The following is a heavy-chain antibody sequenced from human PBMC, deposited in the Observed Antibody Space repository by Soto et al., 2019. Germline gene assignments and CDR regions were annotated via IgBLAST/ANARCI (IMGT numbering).Heavy chain of an antibody. Sequence: QVQLVESGGGVVQPGRSLRLSCAASGFTFSSYAMHWVRQAPGKGLEWVAVISYAGSNKYYADSVKGRFTISRDNSKNALYLQMNSLRAEDTAVYYCARDRAYCTNGVCYAYYYYYSMDVWGQGTTVTVSS. CDR2: ISYAGSNK. D-gene: IGHD2-8*01. CDR3: ARDRAYCTNGVCYAYYYYYSMDV. J-gene: IGHJ6*02. CDR1: GFTFSSYA. V-gene: IGHV3-30-3*01.